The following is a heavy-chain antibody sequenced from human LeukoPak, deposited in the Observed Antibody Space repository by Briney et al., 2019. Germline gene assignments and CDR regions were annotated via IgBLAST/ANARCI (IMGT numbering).Heavy chain of an antibody. CDR3: ARDNSVEDTAWWFDP. CDR1: GYTFTGYY. Sequence: GASVTVSFKASGYTFTGYYMHWVRQAPGQGLEWMGWINPNSGGTSYAQKFQGRVTMTRDMSTSTDYMELSSLRSEDTAVYYCARDNSVEDTAWWFDPWGQGTLVTVSS. V-gene: IGHV1-2*02. CDR2: INPNSGGT. D-gene: IGHD4-23*01. J-gene: IGHJ5*02.